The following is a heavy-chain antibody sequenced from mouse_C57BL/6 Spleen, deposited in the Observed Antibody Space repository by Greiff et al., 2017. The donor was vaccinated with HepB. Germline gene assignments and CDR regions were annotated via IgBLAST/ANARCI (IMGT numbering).Heavy chain of an antibody. V-gene: IGHV5-9-1*02. J-gene: IGHJ1*03. D-gene: IGHD4-1*01. CDR3: TRAETGTSWYFDV. CDR2: ISSGGDYI. Sequence: EVQGVESGEGLVKPGGSLKLSCAASGFTFSSYAMSWVRQTPERRLEWVAYISSGGDYIYYADTVKGRFTISRDNARNTLYLQMSSLKSEDTAMYYCTRAETGTSWYFDVWGTGTTVTVSS. CDR1: GFTFSSYA.